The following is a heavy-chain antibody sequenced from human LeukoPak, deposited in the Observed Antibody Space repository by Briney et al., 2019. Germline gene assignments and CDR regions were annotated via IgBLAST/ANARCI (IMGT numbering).Heavy chain of an antibody. J-gene: IGHJ6*03. D-gene: IGHD2-2*01. Sequence: ASVKVSCKASGYTFTGYYMHWVRQAPGQGLEWMGWINPNSGGTSYAQKFQGRVTMTRDTSISTAYMELSRLRSDDTAVYYCARDSTVPAASYYYYMDVWGKGTTVIVSS. CDR2: INPNSGGT. V-gene: IGHV1-2*02. CDR3: ARDSTVPAASYYYYMDV. CDR1: GYTFTGYY.